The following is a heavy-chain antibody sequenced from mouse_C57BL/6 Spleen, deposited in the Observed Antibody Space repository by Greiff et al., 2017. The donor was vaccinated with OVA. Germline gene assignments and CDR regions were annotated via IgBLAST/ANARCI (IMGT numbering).Heavy chain of an antibody. Sequence: EVQGVESGGDLVKPGGSLKLSCAASGFTFSSYGMSWVRQTPDKRLEWVATISSGGSYTYYPDSVKGRFTISRDNAKNTLYLQMSSLKSEDTAMYYCARHNNPAGSSSWFAYWGQGTLVTVSA. D-gene: IGHD1-1*01. CDR1: GFTFSSYG. J-gene: IGHJ3*01. CDR2: ISSGGSYT. V-gene: IGHV5-6*01. CDR3: ARHNNPAGSSSWFAY.